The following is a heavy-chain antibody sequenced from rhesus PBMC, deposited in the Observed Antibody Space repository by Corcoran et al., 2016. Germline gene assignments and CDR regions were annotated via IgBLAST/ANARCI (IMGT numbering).Heavy chain of an antibody. V-gene: IGHV1-200*01. CDR2: INPRNGKT. CDR1: GYTFTSYY. CDR3: ARGGRYYEDDYGYYRMGFDY. D-gene: IGHD3-9*01. Sequence: QVQLVQSGAEVKKPGTSVKLSCKASGYTFTSYYINWVRQAPGQVLEWKGWINPRNGKTGYAQKFQGRVTMTRDTSTSTAYMELNRLRSEDTAVYYCARGGRYYEDDYGYYRMGFDYWGQGVLVTVSS. J-gene: IGHJ4*01.